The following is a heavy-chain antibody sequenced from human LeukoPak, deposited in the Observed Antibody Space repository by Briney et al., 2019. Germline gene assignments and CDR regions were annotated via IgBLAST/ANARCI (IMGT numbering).Heavy chain of an antibody. CDR2: ISGSGGST. J-gene: IGHJ4*02. V-gene: IGHV3-23*01. D-gene: IGHD6-19*01. CDR1: AFTFSSYA. Sequence: PGGSLRLSCAASAFTFSSYAMSWVRQAPGKGLEWVSAISGSGGSTYYADSVKGRFTISRDNSKNTLYLQMNSLRAEDTAVYYCAKVPINGIAVAPTDYWGQGTLVTVSS. CDR3: AKVPINGIAVAPTDY.